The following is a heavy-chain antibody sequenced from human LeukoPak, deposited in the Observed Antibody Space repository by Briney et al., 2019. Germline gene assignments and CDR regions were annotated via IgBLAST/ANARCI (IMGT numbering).Heavy chain of an antibody. D-gene: IGHD3-10*01. Sequence: SETLSLTCAVHGRSFSGYSWSWICQPPGKGLEWIGEINHSGSTNYNPSLKSRVTMSVDTSKKQFSLNLSSVTAADTAVYYCARGGATRDYYYYYMDVWGKGTTVTVS. V-gene: IGHV4-34*01. CDR2: INHSGST. CDR1: GRSFSGYS. CDR3: ARGGATRDYYYYYMDV. J-gene: IGHJ6*03.